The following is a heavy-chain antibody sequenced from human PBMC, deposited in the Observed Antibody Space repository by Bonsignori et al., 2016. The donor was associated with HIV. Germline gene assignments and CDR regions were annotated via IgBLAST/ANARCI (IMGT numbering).Heavy chain of an antibody. CDR2: VSFDGMKK. Sequence: GGSLRLSCAASGFSINSYGMHWVRQAPGKGLEWVATVSFDGMKKYYGDAVKGRATMSRDNSKNTVSLQMDSLRGGDTAVYFCAKDNAIDGDSHGFDLWGQGTLVTVSS. J-gene: IGHJ4*03. D-gene: IGHD2-8*01. V-gene: IGHV3-33*03. CDR1: GFSINSYG. CDR3: AKDNAIDGDSHGFDL.